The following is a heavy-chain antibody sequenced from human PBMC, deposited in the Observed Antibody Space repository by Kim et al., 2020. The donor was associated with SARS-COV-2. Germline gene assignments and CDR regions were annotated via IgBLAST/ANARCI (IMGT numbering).Heavy chain of an antibody. J-gene: IGHJ5*02. Sequence: SETLSLTCIVSDGSVSSGLYYWSWIRQPPGKGLEWIGYIYYNGNTNYNPSLESRVPISVDTSKNQFYQKLYSVTAAATAVYSCARAYYDCGGYVSFDPWGQGTLVTVSS. CDR1: DGSVSSGLYY. CDR2: IYYNGNT. CDR3: ARAYYDCGGYVSFDP. V-gene: IGHV4-61*01. D-gene: IGHD3-22*01.